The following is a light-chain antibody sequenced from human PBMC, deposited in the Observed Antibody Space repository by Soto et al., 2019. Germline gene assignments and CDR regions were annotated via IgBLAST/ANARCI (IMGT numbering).Light chain of an antibody. CDR3: QQYGSSPLT. J-gene: IGKJ4*01. Sequence: EIVLTQSPGTLSLSPGERATLSCRASQSVSSSYLAWYQQKPGQAPRLLIYGASSRATGIPDRFSGSGSGKFFTLTISRLEPEDFAVYYWQQYGSSPLTFGGGTKVEIK. CDR2: GAS. V-gene: IGKV3-20*01. CDR1: QSVSSSY.